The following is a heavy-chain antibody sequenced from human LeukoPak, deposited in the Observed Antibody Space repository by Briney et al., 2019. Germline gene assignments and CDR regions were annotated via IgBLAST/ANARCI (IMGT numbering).Heavy chain of an antibody. D-gene: IGHD3-10*01. CDR2: IYSSGST. J-gene: IGHJ4*02. CDR3: AREHMVRGVINR. V-gene: IGHV4-4*07. Sequence: PSETLSLTCTVSSGSISNYYWSWIRQPAGKRLEWLGRIYSSGSTNYNPSLESRVTVSVDTSKNQFSLKLSSVAAADTAVYYCAREHMVRGVINRWGQGALVTVSS. CDR1: SGSISNYY.